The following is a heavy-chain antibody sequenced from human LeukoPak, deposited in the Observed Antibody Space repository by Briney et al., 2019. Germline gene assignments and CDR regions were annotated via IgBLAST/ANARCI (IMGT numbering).Heavy chain of an antibody. V-gene: IGHV3-23*01. D-gene: IGHD2-2*01. CDR1: GFTYSTYA. Sequence: GGSLRLSCAASGFTYSTYAMSWVRQAPGKGLEWGSAISASGGTTYYADSVKGRFTISRDNSKNTLYMQMSSLRAEDTAVYYCAKEPREYCSSTSCPNWIDPWGQGTLVTVSS. CDR3: AKEPREYCSSTSCPNWIDP. J-gene: IGHJ5*02. CDR2: ISASGGTT.